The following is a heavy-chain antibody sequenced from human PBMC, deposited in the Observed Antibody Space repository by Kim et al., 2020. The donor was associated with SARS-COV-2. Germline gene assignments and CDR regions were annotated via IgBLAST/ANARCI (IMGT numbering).Heavy chain of an antibody. J-gene: IGHJ6*01. V-gene: IGHV3-30*01. D-gene: IGHD2-21*02. CDR3: ARGNVVTAFLGGMDV. Sequence: SVKGRFPISRDNSKNPLYLQMNSLRAEDTAVYYCARGNVVTAFLGGMDVWGQGTTVTVSS.